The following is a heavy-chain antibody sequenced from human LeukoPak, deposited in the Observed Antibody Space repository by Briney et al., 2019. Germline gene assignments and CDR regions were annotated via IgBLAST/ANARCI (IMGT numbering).Heavy chain of an antibody. CDR2: IIPIFGTA. CDR1: GGTFSSYA. Sequence: SVKVSCKASGGTFSSYAISWVRQAPGQGLEWMGGIIPIFGTANYAQKFQGRVTITTDESTSTAYMELSSLRSEDTAVYYCARGLRYFDWSFDYWGQGTLVTVSS. D-gene: IGHD3-9*01. CDR3: ARGLRYFDWSFDY. J-gene: IGHJ4*02. V-gene: IGHV1-69*05.